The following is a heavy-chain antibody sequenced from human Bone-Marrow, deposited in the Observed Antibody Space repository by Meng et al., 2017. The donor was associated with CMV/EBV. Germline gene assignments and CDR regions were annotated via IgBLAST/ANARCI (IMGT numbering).Heavy chain of an antibody. V-gene: IGHV4-38-2*02. J-gene: IGHJ4*02. CDR3: AGSITMIVVDHDY. D-gene: IGHD3-22*01. CDR1: GYSISSGYY. Sequence: SETLSLTCTVSGYSISSGYYWGWTRQPPGKGLGWSGSIYHSGSTYYNPSLKSRVTLSVDTSKNQFSLKLSSVTAADTAVYYCAGSITMIVVDHDYWGQGTLVTVSS. CDR2: IYHSGST.